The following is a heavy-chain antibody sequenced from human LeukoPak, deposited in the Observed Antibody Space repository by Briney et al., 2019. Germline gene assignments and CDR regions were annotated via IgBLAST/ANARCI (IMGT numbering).Heavy chain of an antibody. CDR2: INHSGST. D-gene: IGHD3-22*01. J-gene: IGHJ4*02. V-gene: IGHV4-34*01. CDR3: ARARDGSIAFDY. CDR1: GGSFRNYY. Sequence: SETLSLTCAVYGGSFRNYYWSWIRQPPGKGLEWIGEINHSGSTKYNPSLKSRVTISVDRSKNQFSLKLSSVTAADTAVYYCARARDGSIAFDYWGQGTLVTVSS.